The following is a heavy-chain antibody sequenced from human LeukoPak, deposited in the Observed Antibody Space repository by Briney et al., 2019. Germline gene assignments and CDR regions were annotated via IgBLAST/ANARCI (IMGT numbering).Heavy chain of an antibody. V-gene: IGHV1-8*01. D-gene: IGHD6-19*01. CDR2: MNPDSGNT. J-gene: IGHJ4*02. CDR3: TRGSSGRRDN. CDR1: GYTFTSCD. Sequence: ASVTVSCKASGYTFTSCDINWVRQAPGQGLEWMGWMNPDSGNTGYGQSFQGRITMTRDISIGTAYMELSNLTSEDTAIYYCTRGSSGRRDNWGQGTLVTVSA.